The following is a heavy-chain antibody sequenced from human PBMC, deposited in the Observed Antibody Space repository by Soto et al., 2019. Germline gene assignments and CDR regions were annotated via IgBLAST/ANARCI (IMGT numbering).Heavy chain of an antibody. Sequence: QVQLVESGGGVVQPGRSLRLSCAASGFTFSSYGMHWVRQAPGKGLEWVAVIWYDGSNKYYADSVKGRFTISRDNSKNTLYLQMNSVRAEDTAVYYCARAPWGGYSYGIDYWGQGTLVTVSS. CDR2: IWYDGSNK. CDR3: ARAPWGGYSYGIDY. V-gene: IGHV3-33*01. J-gene: IGHJ4*02. D-gene: IGHD5-18*01. CDR1: GFTFSSYG.